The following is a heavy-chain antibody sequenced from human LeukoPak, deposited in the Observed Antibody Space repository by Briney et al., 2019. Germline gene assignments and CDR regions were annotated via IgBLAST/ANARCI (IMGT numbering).Heavy chain of an antibody. CDR2: ISSSGSTI. J-gene: IGHJ6*04. CDR1: GFTFSSYE. V-gene: IGHV3-48*03. Sequence: GGSLRLSCAASGFTFSSYEMNWVRQAPGKGLEWVSYISSSGSTIYYADSVKGRFTISKDNAKNSLYLQMNSLRAEDTAVYYCARGDYYYYYGMDVWGKGTTVTVSS. CDR3: ARGDYYYYYGMDV.